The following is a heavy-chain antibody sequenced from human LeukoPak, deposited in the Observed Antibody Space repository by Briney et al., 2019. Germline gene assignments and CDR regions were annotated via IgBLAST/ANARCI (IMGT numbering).Heavy chain of an antibody. V-gene: IGHV4-59*01. Sequence: PSETLSLTCTVSGGSISSYYWSWIRQPPGKGLEWIGYIYYSGSTNYNPSLKSRVTISVDTSKNQFSLKLSSVTAADTAVYYCARAFSGWYGTYYYYYMDVWGKGTTVTVSS. J-gene: IGHJ6*03. CDR3: ARAFSGWYGTYYYYYMDV. D-gene: IGHD6-19*01. CDR1: GGSISSYY. CDR2: IYYSGST.